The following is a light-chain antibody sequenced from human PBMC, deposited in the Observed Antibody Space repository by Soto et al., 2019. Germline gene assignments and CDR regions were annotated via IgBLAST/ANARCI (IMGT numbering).Light chain of an antibody. CDR3: QKFKDYLWA. CDR1: QNIERY. CDR2: DAS. Sequence: TQMALKTSTLRPAGKARRPRRSRYSQNIERYMAWYQKKPGRAPSLIIFDASTLERGVPSRFSGSASGTEFTLIISSLQPEAFATYRCQKFKDYLWAFSQGTKV. J-gene: IGKJ1*01. V-gene: IGKV1-5*01.